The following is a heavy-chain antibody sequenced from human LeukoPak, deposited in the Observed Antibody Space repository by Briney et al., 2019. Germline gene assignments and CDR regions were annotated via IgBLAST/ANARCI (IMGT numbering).Heavy chain of an antibody. CDR2: IYYSGST. CDR1: GGSISSGDYY. J-gene: IGHJ3*02. Sequence: SETLSLTCTVSGGSISSGDYYWSWIRQPPGKGLEWIGYIYYSGSTYYNPSLKSRVTISADTSKNQFSLKLSSVTAADTAVYYCARIMTTVTTAEAFDIWGQGTMVTVSS. D-gene: IGHD4-17*01. V-gene: IGHV4-30-4*01. CDR3: ARIMTTVTTAEAFDI.